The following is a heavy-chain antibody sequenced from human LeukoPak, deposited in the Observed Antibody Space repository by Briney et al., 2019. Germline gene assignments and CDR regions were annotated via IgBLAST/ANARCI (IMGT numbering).Heavy chain of an antibody. D-gene: IGHD2-15*01. J-gene: IGHJ4*02. Sequence: SVKVSCKASGGTFSSYAISWVRQAPGQGLEWMGGIIPIFGTANYAQKFQGRVTITADESTSTAYMELSSLRSEDTAVYYCARALEYCSGGSCLCNWGQGTLVTVSS. CDR1: GGTFSSYA. CDR2: IIPIFGTA. CDR3: ARALEYCSGGSCLCN. V-gene: IGHV1-69*01.